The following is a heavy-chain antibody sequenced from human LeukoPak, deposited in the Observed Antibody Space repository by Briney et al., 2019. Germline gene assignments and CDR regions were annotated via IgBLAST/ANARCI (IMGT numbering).Heavy chain of an antibody. Sequence: ASVKVSCKASGYTFTGYYMHWARQAPGQGLEWMGIINPSGGSTSYAQKFQGRVTMTRDTSTSTVYMELSSLRSEDTAVYYCARDYCSSCGWFDPWGQGTLVTVSS. CDR1: GYTFTGYY. V-gene: IGHV1-46*01. J-gene: IGHJ5*02. CDR2: INPSGGST. CDR3: ARDYCSSCGWFDP. D-gene: IGHD2-2*01.